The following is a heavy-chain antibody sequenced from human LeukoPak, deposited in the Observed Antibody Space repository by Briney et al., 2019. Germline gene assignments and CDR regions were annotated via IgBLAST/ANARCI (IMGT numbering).Heavy chain of an antibody. J-gene: IGHJ1*01. V-gene: IGHV3-21*01. CDR1: GFTFSSYS. CDR2: ISSSSSYI. CDR3: ARDLHYYDSSGYYPENFQH. D-gene: IGHD3-22*01. Sequence: GGSLRLSCAASGFTFSSYSMNWVRQAPGKGLEWVSSISSSSSYIYYADSVKGRFTISRDNAKNSLYLQMNSLRAEDTAVYYCARDLHYYDSSGYYPENFQHWGQGTLVTVSS.